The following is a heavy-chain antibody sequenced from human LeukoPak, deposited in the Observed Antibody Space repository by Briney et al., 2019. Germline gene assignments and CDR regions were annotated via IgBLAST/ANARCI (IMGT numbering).Heavy chain of an antibody. Sequence: GGSLRLSCTASGFTFGDYAMSWVRQAPGKGLEWVGFIRSKAYGGTTEYAASVKGRFTISRDDSKSIAYLQMNSLKTEDTAVYYCTTDRIGSWLIADAFDIWGQGTMVTVSS. CDR1: GFTFGDYA. CDR2: IRSKAYGGTT. J-gene: IGHJ3*02. D-gene: IGHD6-13*01. CDR3: TTDRIGSWLIADAFDI. V-gene: IGHV3-49*04.